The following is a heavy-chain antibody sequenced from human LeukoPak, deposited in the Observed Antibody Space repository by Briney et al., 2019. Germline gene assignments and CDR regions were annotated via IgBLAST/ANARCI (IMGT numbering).Heavy chain of an antibody. Sequence: GGSLRLSCAASGFTFIGYWMSWVRQAPGKGLEWVANKKQDGSEKYYVDSVKGRFTISRDNAKNSLYLQMNSLRAEDTAVYYCARGVSGYWGQGTLVTVSS. CDR1: GFTFIGYW. CDR2: KKQDGSEK. J-gene: IGHJ4*02. CDR3: ARGVSGY. D-gene: IGHD2-8*01. V-gene: IGHV3-7*01.